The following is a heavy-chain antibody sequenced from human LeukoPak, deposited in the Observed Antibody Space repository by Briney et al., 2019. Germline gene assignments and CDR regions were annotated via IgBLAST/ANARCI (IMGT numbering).Heavy chain of an antibody. CDR3: ARGRDSRGYQFMGFDS. CDR2: IWADGAP. CDR1: GGSITSGNYY. V-gene: IGHV4-61*02. J-gene: IGHJ4*02. Sequence: PSQTLSLTCTVSGGSITSGNYYWGWVRQPAGKGLEWIGRIWADGAPTYRPSLKGRVTISVDTSKNQFSLRLSSVTAADTAVYYCARGRDSRGYQFMGFDSWGQGTLVTVSS. D-gene: IGHD3-22*01.